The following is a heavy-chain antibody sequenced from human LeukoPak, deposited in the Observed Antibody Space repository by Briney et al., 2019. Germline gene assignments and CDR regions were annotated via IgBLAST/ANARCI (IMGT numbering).Heavy chain of an antibody. V-gene: IGHV3-48*03. D-gene: IGHD3-22*01. Sequence: GGSLRLSCAASGFTFSSYEMNWVRQAPGKGLEWVSYISGSGSTMHYADSMKGRFTISRDNAKNSLYLQMNSLRAEDTAVYYCARVRDYYDSSGYHYDLDYWGQGTLVTVSS. CDR2: ISGSGSTM. J-gene: IGHJ4*02. CDR1: GFTFSSYE. CDR3: ARVRDYYDSSGYHYDLDY.